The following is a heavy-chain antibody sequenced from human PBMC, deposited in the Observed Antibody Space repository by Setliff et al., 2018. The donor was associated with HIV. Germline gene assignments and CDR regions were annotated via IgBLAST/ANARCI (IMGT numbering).Heavy chain of an antibody. D-gene: IGHD3-10*01. J-gene: IGHJ4*02. CDR1: GGSITSYY. CDR3: ARQGGYNSPLMV. CDR2: IFDSGTT. V-gene: IGHV4-59*08. Sequence: KPSETLSLTCTVSGGSITSYYWNWIRQSPGKGLEWIGYIFDSGTTKYNPSVTSRVTISVDASKNQFFLQLISVTAADTAVYYCARQGGYNSPLMVWGQGKLVTV.